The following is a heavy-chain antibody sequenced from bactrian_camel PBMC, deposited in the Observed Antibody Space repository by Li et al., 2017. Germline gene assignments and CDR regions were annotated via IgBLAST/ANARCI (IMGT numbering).Heavy chain of an antibody. CDR2: SDSDGTI. Sequence: HVQLVESGGGSVEAGGSLRLSCTASGATASDYCMGWFRQAPGKAREGVASSDSDGTINYGDAVKGRFTISQDSAKNTIYLQMNRLQNDDTACTPVRPGLCVVAGGQKSSVTLARGPRSPSP. CDR1: GATASDYC. J-gene: IGHJ4*01. V-gene: IGHV3S53*01. D-gene: IGHD6*01.